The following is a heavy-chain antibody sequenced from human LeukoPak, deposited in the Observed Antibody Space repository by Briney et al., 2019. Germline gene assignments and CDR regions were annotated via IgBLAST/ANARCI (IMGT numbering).Heavy chain of an antibody. V-gene: IGHV3-74*01. CDR3: SRGEQWLEY. CDR1: GFTFSNYW. D-gene: IGHD6-19*01. J-gene: IGHJ4*02. Sequence: GGSLRLSCAASGFTFSNYWMHWVRQAPGKGLVWVSRINSDGINTSYADSVKGRFTISRDNAKNSLYLQMNSLRAEDTAVYYCSRGEQWLEYWGQGTLVTVSS. CDR2: INSDGINT.